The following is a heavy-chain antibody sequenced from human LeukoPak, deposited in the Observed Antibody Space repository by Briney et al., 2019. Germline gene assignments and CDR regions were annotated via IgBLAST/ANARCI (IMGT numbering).Heavy chain of an antibody. CDR2: IIPIFGTA. D-gene: IGHD3-22*01. V-gene: IGHV1-69*01. J-gene: IGHJ5*02. CDR3: ARGIDSSGYLQAPGFDP. Sequence: GSSVKVSCKASGGTFSSYAISWVRQAPGQGLEWMGGIIPIFGTANYAQKFQGRVTITADESTSTAYMELSSLRSEDTAVYYCARGIDSSGYLQAPGFDPWGQGTLVTVSS. CDR1: GGTFSSYA.